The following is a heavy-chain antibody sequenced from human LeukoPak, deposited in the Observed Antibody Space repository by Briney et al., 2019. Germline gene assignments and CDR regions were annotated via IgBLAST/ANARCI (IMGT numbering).Heavy chain of an antibody. CDR3: ARTPRQLQYNYFDY. V-gene: IGHV3-30*01. Sequence: GRSLRLSCAATGFSFSNYAMHWVRQAPCKGLEWVTFTSSDGSDKYYADSVKGRFTISRDNSKHTLYLQMNSLTAEQTVVYYCARTPRQLQYNYFDYCGQGALVTVSS. CDR1: GFSFSNYA. D-gene: IGHD5-24*01. CDR2: TSSDGSDK. J-gene: IGHJ4*02.